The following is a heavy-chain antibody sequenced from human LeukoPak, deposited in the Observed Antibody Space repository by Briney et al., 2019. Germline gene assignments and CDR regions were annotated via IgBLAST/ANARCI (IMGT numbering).Heavy chain of an antibody. D-gene: IGHD1-26*01. J-gene: IGHJ4*02. CDR2: TYYRSKWYN. Sequence: SQTLSHTCAISGDSVSSNSAAWTWIRQSPSRGLQWLGRTYYRSKWYNDYAVSVKSRITINPDTSKNQFSLQLNSVTPEDTAVYFCARELIHRGWSYPDYWGQGTLVTVSS. CDR3: ARELIHRGWSYPDY. CDR1: GDSVSSNSAA. V-gene: IGHV6-1*01.